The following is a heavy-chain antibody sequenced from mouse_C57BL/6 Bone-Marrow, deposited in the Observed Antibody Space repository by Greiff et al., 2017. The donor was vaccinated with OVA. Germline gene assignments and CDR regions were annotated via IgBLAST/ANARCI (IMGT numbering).Heavy chain of an antibody. V-gene: IGHV5-17*01. CDR1: GFTFSDYG. Sequence: EVQVVESGGGLVKPGGSLKLSCAASGFTFSDYGMHWVRQAPEKGLEWVAYISSGSSTIYYADTVKGRFTISRDNAKHTLSLQMTSLRSEDTAMYYCARTLWLRRAWFAYWGQGTLVTVSA. J-gene: IGHJ3*01. CDR3: ARTLWLRRAWFAY. D-gene: IGHD2-2*01. CDR2: ISSGSSTI.